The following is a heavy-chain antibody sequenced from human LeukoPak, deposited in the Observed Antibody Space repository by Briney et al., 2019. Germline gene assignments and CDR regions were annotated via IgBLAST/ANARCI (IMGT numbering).Heavy chain of an antibody. J-gene: IGHJ4*02. Sequence: GGSLRLSCAASGFTFSSYWMYWVRQAPGEGLVWVSRINSDDSSTTYADSVMGRFTISRDNAKNTLYLQMNSLRAEDTAVYYCAKGGQVEDYTPEDDYWGQGTLVTVSS. CDR1: GFTFSSYW. V-gene: IGHV3-74*01. D-gene: IGHD2-2*02. CDR3: AKGGQVEDYTPEDDY. CDR2: INSDDSST.